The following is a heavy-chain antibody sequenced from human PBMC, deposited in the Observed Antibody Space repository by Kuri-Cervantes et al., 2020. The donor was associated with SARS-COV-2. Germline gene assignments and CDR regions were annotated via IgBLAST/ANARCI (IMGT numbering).Heavy chain of an antibody. J-gene: IGHJ6*02. Sequence: ASVKVSCKASGYTFTDYYIHWVRQAPGQGLEWMGWINPNSGGTNSAQKFQVWVTMTRDTSISTAYMELSRLRSDDTAVYYCARGMVRGVIQYYYYGMDVWGQGTTVTVSS. CDR3: ARGMVRGVIQYYYYGMDV. CDR2: INPNSGGT. CDR1: GYTFTDYY. V-gene: IGHV1-2*04. D-gene: IGHD3-10*01.